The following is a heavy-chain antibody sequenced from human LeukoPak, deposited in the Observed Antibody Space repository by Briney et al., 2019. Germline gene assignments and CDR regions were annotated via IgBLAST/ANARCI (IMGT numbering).Heavy chain of an antibody. D-gene: IGHD3-22*01. CDR2: TYHRSKWYN. J-gene: IGHJ6*02. V-gene: IGHV6-1*01. CDR3: ARVDYSDSSGYSYFGMDV. Sequence: SQTLSLTCAISGDHDSSTSVAWSWIRQSPSRGLEWLGRTYHRSKWYNDYAVSVKSRITINPDISKNQFSLQLNSVTPEDTAVYYCARVDYSDSSGYSYFGMDVWGQGTTVFVSS. CDR1: GDHDSSTSVA.